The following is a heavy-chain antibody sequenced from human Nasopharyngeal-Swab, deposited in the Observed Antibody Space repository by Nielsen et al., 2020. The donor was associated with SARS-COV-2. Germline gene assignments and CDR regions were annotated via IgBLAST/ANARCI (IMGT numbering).Heavy chain of an antibody. CDR1: GASISSSINY. V-gene: IGHV4-39*07. CDR3: ARDESGDYLGLPFDY. Sequence: SETLSLTCTVSGASISSSINYWGWIRQSPQKGLEWIGTVSYSGTANYHPSLNSRVTISVDTSKNQFSLKLISVTAADTAVYYCARDESGDYLGLPFDYWGQGTLVTVSS. J-gene: IGHJ4*02. CDR2: VSYSGTA. D-gene: IGHD4-17*01.